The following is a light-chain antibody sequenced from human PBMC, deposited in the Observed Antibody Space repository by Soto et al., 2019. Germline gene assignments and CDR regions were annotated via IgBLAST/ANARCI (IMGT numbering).Light chain of an antibody. CDR3: NSSTSANTYV. CDR1: SSDIGFHDF. V-gene: IGLV2-14*03. J-gene: IGLJ1*01. Sequence: QSALTQPASVSGSPGQSITISCTGTSSDIGFHDFVSWYQQLPGKAPKLMIYDVVNRPSGVPNRFSGSKSGNTASLTISGLQAEDEADYYCNSSTSANTYVSGTGTKLTVL. CDR2: DVV.